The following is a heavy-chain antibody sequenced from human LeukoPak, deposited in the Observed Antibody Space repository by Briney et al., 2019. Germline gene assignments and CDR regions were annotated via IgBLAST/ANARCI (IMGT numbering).Heavy chain of an antibody. D-gene: IGHD1-26*01. CDR1: GYTFTSYG. J-gene: IGHJ3*02. Sequence: ASVKVSCKASGYTFTSYGISWVRQAPGQGLEWMGWINPNSGGTNYAQKFQGRVTMTRDTSISTAYMELSRLRSDDTAVYYCATEIVGATSNDAFDIWGQGTMVTVSS. V-gene: IGHV1-2*02. CDR2: INPNSGGT. CDR3: ATEIVGATSNDAFDI.